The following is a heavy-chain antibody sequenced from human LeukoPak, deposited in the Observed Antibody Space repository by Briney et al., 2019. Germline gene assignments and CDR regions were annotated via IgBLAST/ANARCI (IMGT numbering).Heavy chain of an antibody. V-gene: IGHV3-74*03. CDR2: ISADGTAT. Sequence: GGSLRLSCTASGFVFNTYWMHWIRQAPGKGLVWVAFISADGTATKYADSVKGRLTISRDNAKNTLYLQMNSLRAEDTAVYYRARDDAKALGNDYWGQGTLVTVSS. CDR1: GFVFNTYW. CDR3: ARDDAKALGNDY. J-gene: IGHJ4*02.